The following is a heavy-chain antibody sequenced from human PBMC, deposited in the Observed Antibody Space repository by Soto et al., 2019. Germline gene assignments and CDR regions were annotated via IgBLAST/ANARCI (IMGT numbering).Heavy chain of an antibody. D-gene: IGHD5-12*01. V-gene: IGHV3-23*01. CDR2: ISGSGGRT. J-gene: IGHJ4*02. Sequence: EVQLLESGGGLVQPGGSLRLSCAASGFTFSSYAMSWVRQAPGKGLEWVSAISGSGGRTYYADSVKGRFTISRDNSKNTLYLQMNSLRAEDTAVYYCAKAPRGATTFDYWGQGTLVTVSS. CDR3: AKAPRGATTFDY. CDR1: GFTFSSYA.